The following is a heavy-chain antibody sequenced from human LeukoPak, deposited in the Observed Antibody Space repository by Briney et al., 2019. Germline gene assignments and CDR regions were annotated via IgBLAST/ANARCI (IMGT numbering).Heavy chain of an antibody. CDR2: INWNGGTT. Sequence: GGSLRLSCAASGFTFNDYGMSWVRQGPGKGLEWVSGINWNGGTTGYADSVRGRFTISRDNAKNSLYLQMNSLRAEDTALYYRARDKHYYDSSNYVWGQGTLVTVSS. D-gene: IGHD3-22*01. CDR3: ARDKHYYDSSNYV. CDR1: GFTFNDYG. V-gene: IGHV3-20*04. J-gene: IGHJ4*02.